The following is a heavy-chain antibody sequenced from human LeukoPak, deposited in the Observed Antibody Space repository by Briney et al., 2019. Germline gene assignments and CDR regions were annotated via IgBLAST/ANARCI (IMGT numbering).Heavy chain of an antibody. CDR2: INPSGGST. V-gene: IGHV1-46*01. J-gene: IGHJ4*02. Sequence: ASVKVSCKASGYTFTSYYMHWVRQAPGQGLEWMGIINPSGGSTSYAQKFQGRVTMTRDMSTSTVYMELSSLRSEDTAVYYCARYDYVWGSHEARFDYWGQGTLVTVSS. D-gene: IGHD3-16*01. CDR3: ARYDYVWGSHEARFDY. CDR1: GYTFTSYY.